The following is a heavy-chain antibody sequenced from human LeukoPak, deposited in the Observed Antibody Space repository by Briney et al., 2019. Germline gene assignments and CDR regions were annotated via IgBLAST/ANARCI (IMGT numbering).Heavy chain of an antibody. CDR2: IWYDGSNK. CDR3: GRGAIAVADTSWFEP. D-gene: IGHD6-19*01. J-gene: IGHJ5*02. V-gene: IGHV3-33*01. CDR1: GFTFSSYG. Sequence: PGRSLRLSCAASGFTFSSYGMHWVRQAPGKGLEWVAVIWYDGSNKYYADSVKGRFTISRDNSKNTLYLQMNSLRAEDTAVYYCGRGAIAVADTSWFEPWGQGTLVTVSS.